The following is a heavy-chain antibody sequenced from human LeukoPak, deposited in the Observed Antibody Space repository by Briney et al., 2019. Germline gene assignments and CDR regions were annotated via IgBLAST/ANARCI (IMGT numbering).Heavy chain of an antibody. J-gene: IGHJ4*02. CDR3: AREFYDYVWGNKFDY. CDR1: GGSISSGIFY. Sequence: SETLSLTCTVSGGSISSGIFYWSWIRQHPGKGLEWIGYIYYSGITYYNPSLKSRVTISVDTSKDQFSLKLSSVTAADTAVYYCAREFYDYVWGNKFDYWGQGTLVTVSS. V-gene: IGHV4-31*03. CDR2: IYYSGIT. D-gene: IGHD3-16*01.